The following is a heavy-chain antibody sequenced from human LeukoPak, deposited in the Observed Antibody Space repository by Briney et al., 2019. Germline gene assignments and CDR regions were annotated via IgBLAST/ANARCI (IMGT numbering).Heavy chain of an antibody. J-gene: IGHJ4*02. V-gene: IGHV3-23*01. CDR3: AKNRRGSGGTHQFDY. D-gene: IGHD2-15*01. Sequence: GGSLRLSCAASGFTFSSYAMNWVRQAPGRGLEWVSSISGSGYTTHYADSVQGRFTISRDNSKNTLYLQVNSLRAEDTAVYYCAKNRRGSGGTHQFDYWGQGTLVTVSS. CDR2: ISGSGYTT. CDR1: GFTFSSYA.